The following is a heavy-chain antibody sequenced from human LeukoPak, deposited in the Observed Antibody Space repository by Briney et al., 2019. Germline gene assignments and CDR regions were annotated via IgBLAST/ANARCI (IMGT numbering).Heavy chain of an antibody. CDR3: ARGSGYLATHRRPQFDY. CDR1: GGSISSSSYY. D-gene: IGHD3-22*01. J-gene: IGHJ4*02. Sequence: SETLSLTCTVSGGSISSSSYYWGWIRQPPGKGLEWIGSIYYSGSTYYNPSLKSRVTISVDTSKNQFSLKLSSVTAADTAVYYCARGSGYLATHRRPQFDYWGQGTLVTVSS. CDR2: IYYSGST. V-gene: IGHV4-39*07.